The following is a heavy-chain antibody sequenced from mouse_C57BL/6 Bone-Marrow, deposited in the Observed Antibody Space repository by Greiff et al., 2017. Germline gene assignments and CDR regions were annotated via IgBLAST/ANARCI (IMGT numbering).Heavy chain of an antibody. CDR1: GFTFRSYG. Sequence: EVKLEESGGDLVKPGGSLKLSCAASGFTFRSYGMSWVRQTPDKRLEWVATISSGGSYTSYPDSVKGRFTIARDKAKNTLYLQMSSLKSEDTAMYYCARYGFDVWGTGTTVTVSS. CDR3: ARYGFDV. D-gene: IGHD2-10*02. CDR2: ISSGGSYT. J-gene: IGHJ1*03. V-gene: IGHV5-6*02.